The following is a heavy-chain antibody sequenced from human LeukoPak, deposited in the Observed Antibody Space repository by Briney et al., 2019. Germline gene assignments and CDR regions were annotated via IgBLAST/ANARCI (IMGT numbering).Heavy chain of an antibody. V-gene: IGHV3-53*01. CDR3: ARGVEPLAGSTLAN. CDR2: LYSDGNT. CDR1: GFTVITND. J-gene: IGHJ1*01. D-gene: IGHD1-14*01. Sequence: GGSLRLSCAASGFTVITNDMTWVRQAPGKGLEWVSVLYSDGNTKYADSVQGRFTISRDNSKNTLYLEMNSLSPDDTAVYYCARGVEPLAGSTLANWGQRKLGTVSS.